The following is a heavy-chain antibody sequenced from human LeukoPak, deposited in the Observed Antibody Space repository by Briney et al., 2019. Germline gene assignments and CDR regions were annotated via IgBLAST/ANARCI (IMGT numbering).Heavy chain of an antibody. CDR2: INPTGGTT. CDR1: GYTFTTYY. Sequence: ASVKVSCKASGYTFTTYYVHWVRQAPGQGLEWMGIINPTGGTTTYAQKFQGRVTMTRGTSTSTVFMEVNSLGSEDTAVYYCALYSSTWYWGQGTLVTVSS. V-gene: IGHV1-46*01. D-gene: IGHD6-13*01. CDR3: ALYSSTWY. J-gene: IGHJ4*02.